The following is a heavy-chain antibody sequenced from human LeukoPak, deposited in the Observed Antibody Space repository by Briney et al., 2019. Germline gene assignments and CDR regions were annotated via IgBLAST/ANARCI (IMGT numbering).Heavy chain of an antibody. J-gene: IGHJ6*04. D-gene: IGHD2-2*01. V-gene: IGHV4-30-2*06. CDR3: AREVVVPAAMSFRYYCYGMDV. CDR2: IYHSGST. CDR1: GGSISSGGYS. Sequence: SQTLSLTCAVSGGSISSGGYSWSWIRQSPGKGLEWIGYIYHSGSTYYNPSLKSRVTISVDRSKNQFSLKLSSVTAADTAVYFCAREVVVPAAMSFRYYCYGMDVWGKGTTVTVSS.